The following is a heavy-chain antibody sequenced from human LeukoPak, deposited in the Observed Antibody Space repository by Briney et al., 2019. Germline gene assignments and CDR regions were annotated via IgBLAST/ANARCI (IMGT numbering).Heavy chain of an antibody. V-gene: IGHV1-18*01. CDR3: ARHIPLHDYGDY. CDR2: ISAYNGNT. J-gene: IGHJ4*02. Sequence: ASVKVSCKASGYTFTSYGISWARQAPGQGLEWMGWISAYNGNTNYAQKLQGRVTMTTDTSTSTAYMELRSLRSDDTAVYYCARHIPLHDYGDYWGQGTLVTVSS. CDR1: GYTFTSYG. D-gene: IGHD2-21*01.